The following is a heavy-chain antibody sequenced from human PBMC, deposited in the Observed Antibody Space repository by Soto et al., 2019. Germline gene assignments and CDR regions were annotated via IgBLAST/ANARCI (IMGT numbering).Heavy chain of an antibody. J-gene: IGHJ5*02. D-gene: IGHD2-21*01. Sequence: DSVKVCFKASGYPFTSYGISLVRQAPGQGLEWMGWISAYNGNTNYAQKLQGRVTMTTDTSTSTAYMELRSLRSDDTAVYYSARISFVVVALDPWGQGTMVTVSS. CDR3: ARISFVVVALDP. CDR2: ISAYNGNT. V-gene: IGHV1-18*04. CDR1: GYPFTSYG.